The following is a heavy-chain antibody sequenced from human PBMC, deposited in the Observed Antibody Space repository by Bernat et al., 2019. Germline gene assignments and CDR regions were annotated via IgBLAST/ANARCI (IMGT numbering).Heavy chain of an antibody. D-gene: IGHD6-19*01. CDR1: GFTFSSYS. Sequence: EVQLVESGGGLIQPGGSLRLSCAASGFTFSSYSMNWVRQAPGKGLEWVSSISSSSSYIYYADSVKGRFTISRDNAKNSLYLQMNSLRAEDTAVYYCAREDIGSGWYGSCNYWGQGTLVTVSS. CDR2: ISSSSSYI. CDR3: AREDIGSGWYGSCNY. J-gene: IGHJ4*02. V-gene: IGHV3-21*02.